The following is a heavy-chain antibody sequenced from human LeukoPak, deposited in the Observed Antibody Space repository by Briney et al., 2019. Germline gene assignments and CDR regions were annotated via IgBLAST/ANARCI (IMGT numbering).Heavy chain of an antibody. J-gene: IGHJ5*02. CDR1: GASIRSYD. Sequence: SETLSLTCAVSGASIRSYDWSWIRQPPGKGLEWIGGIYNSGGTNDNPSLKSRVSISLDTSKNQFSLTLTSVTAADTAVYFCARGDSNDSKGFDPWGQGTLVTVSS. CDR3: ARGDSNDSKGFDP. D-gene: IGHD4-11*01. CDR2: IYNSGGT. V-gene: IGHV4-59*01.